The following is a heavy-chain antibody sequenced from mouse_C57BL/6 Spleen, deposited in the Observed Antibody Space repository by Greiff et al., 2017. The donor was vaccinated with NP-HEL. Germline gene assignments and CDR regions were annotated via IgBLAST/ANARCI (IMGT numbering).Heavy chain of an antibody. CDR3: ARSGFSYDGSSPDYAMDY. J-gene: IGHJ4*01. Sequence: VHLVESGAELVRPGTSVKVSCTASGYAFTNYLIEWVKQRPGQGLEWVGVINPGSGGTNYNEKFKGQATLTADKSSSTAYMQLSSLTSEDSAVYFWARSGFSYDGSSPDYAMDYWGQGTSVTVSS. CDR2: INPGSGGT. D-gene: IGHD1-1*01. CDR1: GYAFTNYL. V-gene: IGHV1-54*01.